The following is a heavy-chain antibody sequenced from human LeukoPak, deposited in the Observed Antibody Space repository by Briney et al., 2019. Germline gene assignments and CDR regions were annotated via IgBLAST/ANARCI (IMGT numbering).Heavy chain of an antibody. CDR1: GFTFSSYD. J-gene: IGHJ3*02. V-gene: IGHV3-13*01. D-gene: IGHD1-26*01. Sequence: GGSLRLSCAASGFTFSSYDMHWVRQATGEGLEWVSAIGTAGDTYYPGSVKGRFTISRENAKNSLYLQMNSLRAGDTAVYYCARRWSYGAFDIWGQGTMVTVSS. CDR2: IGTAGDT. CDR3: ARRWSYGAFDI.